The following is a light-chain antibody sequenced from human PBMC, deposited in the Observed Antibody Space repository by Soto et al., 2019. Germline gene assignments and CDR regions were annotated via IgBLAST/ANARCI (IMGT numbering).Light chain of an antibody. J-gene: IGKJ4*01. CDR2: DAS. CDR3: QQYGSPTDT. V-gene: IGKV3-20*01. CDR1: QSIRRNY. Sequence: EIVLTQSPGTLSLSPGERATLSCRASQSIRRNYLAWYQQKPGQAPSVLIYDASSRATGIPDRISGSGSGTDFTLTISKLEPEDFAVYYCQQYGSPTDTFGGGTKVDIK.